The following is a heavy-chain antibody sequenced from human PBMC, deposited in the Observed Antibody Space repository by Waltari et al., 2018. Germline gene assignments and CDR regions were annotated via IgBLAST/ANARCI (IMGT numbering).Heavy chain of an antibody. CDR2: IYYSGRT. J-gene: IGHJ4*02. CDR1: GGSISSGGYY. V-gene: IGHV4-31*03. D-gene: IGHD6-13*01. Sequence: QVQLQESGPGLVKPSQTLSLTCTVSGGSISSGGYYWSWIRQHPGKGLEWIGYIYYSGRTYYNPALKSRVTRAVDTSKNQFSLKLSSVTAADTAVYYCARTKIAAAVVVTAFDYWGQGTLVTVSS. CDR3: ARTKIAAAVVVTAFDY.